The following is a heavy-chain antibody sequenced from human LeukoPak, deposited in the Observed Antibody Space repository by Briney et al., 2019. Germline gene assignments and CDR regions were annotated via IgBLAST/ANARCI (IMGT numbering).Heavy chain of an antibody. CDR3: ARMYYDILTGEAYYYYYVDV. CDR1: GGTFSSYA. Sequence: SVKVSCKASGGTFSSYAISWVRQAPGQGLEWMGGIIPIFGTANYAQKFQGRVTITADKSTSTAYMELSSLRSEDTAVYYCARMYYDILTGEAYYYYYVDVWGKGTTVTVSS. CDR2: IIPIFGTA. D-gene: IGHD3-9*01. V-gene: IGHV1-69*06. J-gene: IGHJ6*03.